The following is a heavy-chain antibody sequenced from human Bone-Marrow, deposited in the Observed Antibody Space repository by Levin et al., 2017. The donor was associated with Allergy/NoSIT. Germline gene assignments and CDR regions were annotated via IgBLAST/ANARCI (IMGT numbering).Heavy chain of an antibody. J-gene: IGHJ5*02. CDR3: VRNNPVEDWSYGGVGH. CDR1: GFTVSHNY. CDR2: SYNSGDT. D-gene: IGHD1-7*01. Sequence: PGGSLRLSCVASGFTVSHNYMSWVRQAPGKGLEWVSVSYNSGDTHSADSVKGRFTISRDNSGNTLYLQMNSLRAEDTAVYYCVRNNPVEDWSYGGVGHWGQGTLVTVSS. V-gene: IGHV3-66*01.